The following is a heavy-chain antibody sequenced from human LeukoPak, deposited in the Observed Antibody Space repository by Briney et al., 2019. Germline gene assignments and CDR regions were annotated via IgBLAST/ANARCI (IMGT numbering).Heavy chain of an antibody. Sequence: GGSLRLSCTASVFSFGVYAMSWVRQAPGKGLEWVGFIRSKAFGGTTEYAASVKHRFTISRDDSKSTTYLQMNSRKTEDTAVYYCTRAPYSNYVILHYWGQGTLVTVPS. D-gene: IGHD4-11*01. CDR2: IRSKAFGGTT. CDR3: TRAPYSNYVILHY. CDR1: VFSFGVYA. J-gene: IGHJ4*02. V-gene: IGHV3-49*04.